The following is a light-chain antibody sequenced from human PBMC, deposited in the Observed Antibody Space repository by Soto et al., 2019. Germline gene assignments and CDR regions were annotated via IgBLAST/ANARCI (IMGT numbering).Light chain of an antibody. J-gene: IGKJ5*01. CDR3: QQYGSYPPT. V-gene: IGKV3-15*01. Sequence: VMAQSPATLSVSPGETATLSCRASQSVSSSLAWYQQKRGQAPRVLIYGASSRATGVPARFSGSGSGTDFTLTISRLEPEDFAVYYCQQYGSYPPTFGQGTRLEI. CDR1: QSVSSS. CDR2: GAS.